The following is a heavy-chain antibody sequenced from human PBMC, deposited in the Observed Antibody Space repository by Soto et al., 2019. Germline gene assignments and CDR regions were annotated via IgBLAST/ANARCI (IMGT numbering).Heavy chain of an antibody. CDR1: GITFSNYM. CDR3: APHVYCSGGSCQYDAFAI. V-gene: IGHV3-23*01. J-gene: IGHJ3*02. D-gene: IGHD2-15*01. CDR2: ITDGGDGT. Sequence: EVQVLESGGGLVQPGGSLRLSCEASGITFSNYMMTWIRQAPGKGLEWVSTITDGGDGTYYADSVKGRFTMSRETSKNTLYLQMNSLRAEDTAVYYCAPHVYCSGGSCQYDAFAIRGQGTMVTVSS.